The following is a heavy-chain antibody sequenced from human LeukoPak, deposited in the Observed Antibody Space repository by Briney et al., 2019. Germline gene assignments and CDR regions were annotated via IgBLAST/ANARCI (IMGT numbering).Heavy chain of an antibody. D-gene: IGHD3-10*01. V-gene: IGHV4-59*01. CDR1: GGSISSYY. CDR2: IYYSGST. Sequence: KPSETLSLTCTVSGGSISSYYWSWIRQPPGKGLEWIGYIYYSGSTNYNPSLTSRVTISVDTSKNQFSLKLSSVTAADTAVYYCARVRGGQLGGRFDYWGQGTLATVSS. J-gene: IGHJ4*02. CDR3: ARVRGGQLGGRFDY.